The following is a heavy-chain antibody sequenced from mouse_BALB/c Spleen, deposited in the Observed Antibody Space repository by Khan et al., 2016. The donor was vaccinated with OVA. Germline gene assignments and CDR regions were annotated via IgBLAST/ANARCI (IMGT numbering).Heavy chain of an antibody. CDR1: GYSFTNYG. Sequence: QIQLVQSGPELKKPGETVKISCKASGYSFTNYGMNWVKQSPGKALKWMGWINTYTGKPTYADDFKGRFAFSLETSASTAYLQINNLKNDDTATDYYARPHYYSYTLDHWGQGTSVTVSS. V-gene: IGHV9-3-1*01. CDR2: INTYTGKP. CDR3: ARPHYYSYTLDH. J-gene: IGHJ4*01. D-gene: IGHD1-1*01.